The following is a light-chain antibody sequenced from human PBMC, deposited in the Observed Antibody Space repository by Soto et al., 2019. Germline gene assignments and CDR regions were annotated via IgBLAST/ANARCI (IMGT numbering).Light chain of an antibody. V-gene: IGKV3-15*01. J-gene: IGKJ5*01. CDR1: QSVSSN. Sequence: EIVMTQSPATLSVSPGETASLSCRASQSVSSNLAWYQQKPGQAPRLLISDASTRATGIPARFSGSGSGTEFTLTVSSLQSEDFAVYYCQQYIKWPITFGQGTRLEIK. CDR3: QQYIKWPIT. CDR2: DAS.